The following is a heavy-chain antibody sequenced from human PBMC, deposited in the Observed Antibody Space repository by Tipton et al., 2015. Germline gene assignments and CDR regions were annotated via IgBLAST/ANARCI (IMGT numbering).Heavy chain of an antibody. CDR1: GGSISSTNW. CDR3: ARLEEDCSDNICFAFDP. Sequence: TLSLTCAVSGGSISSTNWWTWVRQPPGKGLEWIGSISHSGNTYYNPSLKSRVTMSRDTSKNQFSLKLSSVTAADTAVYYCARLEEDCSDNICFAFDPWGQGTLVTVSS. J-gene: IGHJ5*02. D-gene: IGHD2-2*01. CDR2: ISHSGNT. V-gene: IGHV4-4*02.